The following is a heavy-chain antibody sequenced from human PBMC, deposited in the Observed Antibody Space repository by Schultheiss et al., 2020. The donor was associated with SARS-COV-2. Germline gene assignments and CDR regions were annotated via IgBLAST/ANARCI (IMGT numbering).Heavy chain of an antibody. J-gene: IGHJ4*02. CDR1: GFTFSSYE. CDR3: AKGSSIVVTAAIDY. V-gene: IGHV3-9*01. Sequence: GGSLRLSCAASGFTFSSYEMNWVRQAPGKGLEWVSGISWNSGTIAHADSVKGRFTISRNNGQNSLFLQMNSLGGDDTALYYCAKGSSIVVTAAIDYWGQGILVTVSS. CDR2: ISWNSGTI. D-gene: IGHD2-2*01.